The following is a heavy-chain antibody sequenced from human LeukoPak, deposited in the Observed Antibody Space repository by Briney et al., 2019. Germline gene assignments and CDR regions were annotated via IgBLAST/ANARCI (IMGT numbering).Heavy chain of an antibody. V-gene: IGHV3-23*01. Sequence: PGGSLRLSCAASGLTFSNYGMSWVRQAPGKGLEWVSGISGSSGTTYYADSVKGRFTISRDNSKNTLYLQMNSLRAEDTAVYYCAGKELGSYHFDYWGQGTLVTVSS. CDR3: AGKELGSYHFDY. D-gene: IGHD1-26*01. J-gene: IGHJ4*02. CDR2: ISGSSGTT. CDR1: GLTFSNYG.